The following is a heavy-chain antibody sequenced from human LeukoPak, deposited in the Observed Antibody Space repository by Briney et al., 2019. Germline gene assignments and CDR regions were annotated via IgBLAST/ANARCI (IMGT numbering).Heavy chain of an antibody. Sequence: GRSLRLSCAASGFTFSSYAMHWVRQAPGKGLEWVAVISYDGSNKYYADSVKGRFTISRDNSKNTLYLQMNSLRAEDTAVYYCARTLTAIVEDYYYYYGMDVWGQGTTVTVSS. D-gene: IGHD5-24*01. J-gene: IGHJ6*02. V-gene: IGHV3-30-3*01. CDR2: ISYDGSNK. CDR1: GFTFSSYA. CDR3: ARTLTAIVEDYYYYYGMDV.